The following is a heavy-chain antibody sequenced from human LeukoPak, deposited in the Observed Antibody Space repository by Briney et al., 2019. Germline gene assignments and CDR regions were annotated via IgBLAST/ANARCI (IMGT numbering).Heavy chain of an antibody. Sequence: GGSLRPSCAASGFTFSSFAMTWVRQAPGKGLEWVSSITGNHGPTYNTDSVKGRFTISRDNSKNTLYLQMNSLRAEDTAVYYCTKDPNGDYVGAFDPWGQRTLVTVSS. CDR1: GFTFSSFA. D-gene: IGHD4-17*01. CDR3: TKDPNGDYVGAFDP. CDR2: ITGNHGPT. J-gene: IGHJ5*02. V-gene: IGHV3-23*01.